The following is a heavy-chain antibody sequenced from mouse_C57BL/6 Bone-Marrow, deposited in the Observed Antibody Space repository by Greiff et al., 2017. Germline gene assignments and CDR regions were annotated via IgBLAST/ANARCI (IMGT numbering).Heavy chain of an antibody. CDR1: GFTFSSYA. D-gene: IGHD2-10*02. CDR3: ARGVWYLAY. J-gene: IGHJ3*01. Sequence: EVKLMESGGGLVKPGGSLKLSCAASGFTFSSYAMSWVRQTPEKRLEWVATISDGGSYTYYPDNVKGRFTISRDNAKNNLYLQMSHLKSEDTAMYYCARGVWYLAYWGQGTLVTVSA. CDR2: ISDGGSYT. V-gene: IGHV5-4*03.